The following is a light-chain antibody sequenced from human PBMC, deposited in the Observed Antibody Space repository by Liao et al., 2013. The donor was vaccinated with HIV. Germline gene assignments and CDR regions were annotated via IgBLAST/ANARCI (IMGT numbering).Light chain of an antibody. Sequence: SYELTQPPSVSVAPGKTARITCGRDNIGTKSVHWYQQKPGQAPVLVISYDSDRPSGIPERFSGSNPGLTATLTISRVEAGDEADYYCQVWDSSTGVFGTGTKVTVL. CDR1: NIGTKS. CDR3: QVWDSSTGV. J-gene: IGLJ1*01. V-gene: IGLV3-21*01. CDR2: YDS.